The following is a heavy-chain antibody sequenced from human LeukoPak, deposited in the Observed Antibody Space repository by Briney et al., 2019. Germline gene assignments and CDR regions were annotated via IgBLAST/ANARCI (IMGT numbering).Heavy chain of an antibody. CDR3: ARTLSGYDLDFDY. J-gene: IGHJ4*02. CDR2: IKPSGGST. CDR1: GYTFTSFY. Sequence: ASVKVSCKASGYTFTSFYIHWVRQAPGHGLEWMGIIKPSGGSTRYAQKFQGRVTMTRDTSTSTVYMEVNSLRSEDTAVYYCARTLSGYDLDFDYWGQGTLVTVSS. D-gene: IGHD5-12*01. V-gene: IGHV1-46*01.